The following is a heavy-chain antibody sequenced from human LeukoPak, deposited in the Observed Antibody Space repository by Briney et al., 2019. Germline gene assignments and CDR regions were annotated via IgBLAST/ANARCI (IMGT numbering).Heavy chain of an antibody. Sequence: GRSLRLSCAASGFTFSSYGMHWVRQAPGKGLEWVAVISYDGSNKYYADSVKGRFTISRDNSKNMLYLQMNSLRAEDTAVYYCAKMQGYFDYWGQGTLVPVSS. CDR2: ISYDGSNK. J-gene: IGHJ4*02. V-gene: IGHV3-30*18. CDR1: GFTFSSYG. CDR3: AKMQGYFDY.